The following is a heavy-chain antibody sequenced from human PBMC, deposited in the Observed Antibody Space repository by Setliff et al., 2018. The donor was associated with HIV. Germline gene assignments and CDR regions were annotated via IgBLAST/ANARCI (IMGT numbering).Heavy chain of an antibody. CDR1: GGSISGNA. D-gene: IGHD3-3*01. J-gene: IGHJ4*02. Sequence: SETLSLTCSVSGGSISGNAWSWVRQTPGKGLEWIGYMYTSGTTNYNPSLASRVSILVSTSGIQFSLNLKSVTAADTATYYCARGRMMGFSVLFFNFWGQGTPVTVSS. CDR3: ARGRMMGFSVLFFNF. V-gene: IGHV4-4*08. CDR2: MYTSGTT.